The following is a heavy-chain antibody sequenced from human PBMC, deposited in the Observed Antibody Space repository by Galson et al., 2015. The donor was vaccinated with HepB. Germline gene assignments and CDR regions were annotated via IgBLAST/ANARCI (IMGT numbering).Heavy chain of an antibody. D-gene: IGHD4-17*01. CDR3: ARFAFGDFGWDGDLGY. J-gene: IGHJ4*02. CDR2: IDPTDSYT. CDR1: GYSFTSFW. Sequence: QSGAEVKKPGESLRISCKGSGYSFTSFWIIWVRQMPGKGLEWMGRIDPTDSYTNYSPSFQGHVTISADKSITTAYLQWTSLKASDTAMYYCARFAFGDFGWDGDLGYWGQGTLVTVSS. V-gene: IGHV5-10-1*01.